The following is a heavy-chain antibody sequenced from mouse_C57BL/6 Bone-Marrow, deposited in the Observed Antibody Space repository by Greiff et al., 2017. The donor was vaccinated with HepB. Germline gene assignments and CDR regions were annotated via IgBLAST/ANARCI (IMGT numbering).Heavy chain of an antibody. CDR3: ATYYYDFDY. CDR1: GYAFSSSW. Sequence: VQLQQSGPELVKPGASVKISCKASGYAFSSSWMNWVKQRPGKGLEWIGRLYPGDGDTNYNGKFKGKATLTADKSSSTAYMQLSSLTSEDSAVYFCATYYYDFDYWGQGTTLTVSS. D-gene: IGHD1-1*01. J-gene: IGHJ2*01. CDR2: LYPGDGDT. V-gene: IGHV1-82*01.